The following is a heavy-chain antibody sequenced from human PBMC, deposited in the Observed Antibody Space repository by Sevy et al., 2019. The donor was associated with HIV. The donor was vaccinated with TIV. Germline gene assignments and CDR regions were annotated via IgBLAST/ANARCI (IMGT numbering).Heavy chain of an antibody. D-gene: IGHD6-19*01. CDR1: GFTFSNAW. CDR2: IKSKVDGGTK. J-gene: IGHJ6*02. V-gene: IGHV3-15*01. CDR3: TTRGRVADPGGIYDNGLDV. Sequence: GGSLRLSCTASGFTFSNAWMSWVRQAPGKGLEWVGRIKSKVDGGTKDYATPVKGRFTILRDESKNTLYLQMNSLKTEDAAVYYCTTRGRVADPGGIYDNGLDVWGQGTTVTVSS.